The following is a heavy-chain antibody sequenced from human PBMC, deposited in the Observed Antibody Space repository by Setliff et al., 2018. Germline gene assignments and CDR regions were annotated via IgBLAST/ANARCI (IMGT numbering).Heavy chain of an antibody. J-gene: IGHJ6*02. CDR3: ARVSSYGSGSYYYYYGMDV. CDR1: GGSISSRSYY. V-gene: IGHV4-39*07. D-gene: IGHD3-10*01. Sequence: PSETLSLTCTVSGGSISSRSYYWGWNRQPPGKGLEWIGSIYYSGSTYYKPSLKSRVTISVDTSKNQFSLKLSSVTAADTAVYYCARVSSYGSGSYYYYYGMDVWGQGTTVTVSS. CDR2: IYYSGST.